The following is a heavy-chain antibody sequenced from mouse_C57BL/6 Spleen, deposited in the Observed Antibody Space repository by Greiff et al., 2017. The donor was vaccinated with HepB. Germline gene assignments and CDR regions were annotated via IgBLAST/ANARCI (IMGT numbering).Heavy chain of an antibody. J-gene: IGHJ3*01. Sequence: EVQLQQSGAELVRPGASVKLSCTASGFNIKDDYMHWVKQRPEQGLEWIGWINPENGDTEYASKFQGKATITADTSSNTAYLQLSSLTSEDTAVYYCTPRGNYGFAYWGQGTLVTVSA. CDR3: TPRGNYGFAY. D-gene: IGHD1-1*01. V-gene: IGHV14-4*01. CDR1: GFNIKDDY. CDR2: INPENGDT.